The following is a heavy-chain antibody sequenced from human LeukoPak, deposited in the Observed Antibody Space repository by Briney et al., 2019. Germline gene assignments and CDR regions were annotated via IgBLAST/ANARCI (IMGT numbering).Heavy chain of an antibody. J-gene: IGHJ4*02. Sequence: GGSLRLSCAASGFTFSLYWMIWVRQAPGKGLEWVANIKGDGSEKYYVDSVTGRFTISRDNAKSSLYLQMNSLRAEDTAVYYCAREGFWLDYWGQGTLVPVSS. V-gene: IGHV3-7*01. CDR2: IKGDGSEK. CDR1: GFTFSLYW. D-gene: IGHD2-15*01. CDR3: AREGFWLDY.